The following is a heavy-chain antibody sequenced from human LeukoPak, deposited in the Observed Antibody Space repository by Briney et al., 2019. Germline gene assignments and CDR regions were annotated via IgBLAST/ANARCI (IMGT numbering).Heavy chain of an antibody. Sequence: SETLSLTCAVSGYSISSGYYWGWIRQPPGKGLEWIGNIYHSGSTYYNPSLKSRVTTSVDTSKNQFSLKLSSVTAADTAVYYCARQGSSTSFYYYMDVWGKGTTVTVSS. CDR3: ARQGSSTSFYYYMDV. CDR1: GYSISSGYY. J-gene: IGHJ6*03. V-gene: IGHV4-38-2*01. D-gene: IGHD2-2*01. CDR2: IYHSGST.